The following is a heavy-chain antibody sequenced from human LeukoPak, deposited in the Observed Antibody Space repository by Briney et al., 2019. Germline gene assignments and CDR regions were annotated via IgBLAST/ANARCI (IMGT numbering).Heavy chain of an antibody. V-gene: IGHV5-51*01. D-gene: IGHD3-16*01. J-gene: IGHJ5*02. CDR1: GYSFSSYW. CDR3: ARLEEDLTLGVAGYWFVP. CDR2: IYPDDSNA. Sequence: GESLKISCRGPGYSFSSYWIGWVRQMPGKGLEWTGIIYPDDSNARYSPSFQGQVTLSADKSINTAYLQWSSLRASDTAIYYCARLEEDLTLGVAGYWFVPWGQGTLVTVSS.